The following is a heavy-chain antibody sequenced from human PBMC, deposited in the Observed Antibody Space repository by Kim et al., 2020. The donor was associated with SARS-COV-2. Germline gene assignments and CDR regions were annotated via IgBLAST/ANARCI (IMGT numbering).Heavy chain of an antibody. J-gene: IGHJ4*02. CDR3: ARLESSSFSLSFDY. CDR2: IYYSGST. V-gene: IGHV4-39*01. Sequence: SETLSLTCTVSGGSISSSSYYWGWIRQPPGKGLEWIGSIYYSGSTYYNPSLKSRVTISVDTSKNQFSLKLSSVTAADTAVYYCARLESSSFSLSFDYWGQGTLVTVSS. D-gene: IGHD6-6*01. CDR1: GGSISSSSYY.